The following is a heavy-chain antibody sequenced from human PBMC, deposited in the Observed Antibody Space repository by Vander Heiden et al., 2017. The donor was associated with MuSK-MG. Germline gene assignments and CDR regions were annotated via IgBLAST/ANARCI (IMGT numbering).Heavy chain of an antibody. Sequence: QVQLVQSGAEVKKPGASVKVSCKASGYTFTSYAMHWVRQAPGQRLEGMGWINAGNGNTKYSQKCQGRVTITRDTSASTAYMELSSLRSEDTAVYYCAGRWGFGELFSSKGDYYYYGMDVWGQGTTVTVSS. CDR1: GYTFTSYA. CDR3: AGRWGFGELFSSKGDYYYYGMDV. D-gene: IGHD3-10*01. CDR2: INAGNGNT. V-gene: IGHV1-3*01. J-gene: IGHJ6*02.